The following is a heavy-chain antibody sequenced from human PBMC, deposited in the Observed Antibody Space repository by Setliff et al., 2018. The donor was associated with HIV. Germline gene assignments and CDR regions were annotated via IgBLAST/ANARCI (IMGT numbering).Heavy chain of an antibody. CDR2: TYYRSKWSN. CDR1: GDSVSSNTAA. Sequence: SQTLSLPCALSGDSVSSNTAAWNWSRQSPSRGLEWLGRTYYRSKWSNDYAVSVKSRLTINPDTSKNQFSLQLNSVTPEDTAVYFCARGGGWDYNYYLDVWDKGTTVTVSS. D-gene: IGHD6-19*01. CDR3: ARGGGWDYNYYLDV. J-gene: IGHJ6*03. V-gene: IGHV6-1*01.